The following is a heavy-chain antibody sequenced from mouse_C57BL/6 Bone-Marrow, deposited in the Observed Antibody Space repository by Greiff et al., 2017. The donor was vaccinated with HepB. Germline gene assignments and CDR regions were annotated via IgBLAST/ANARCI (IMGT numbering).Heavy chain of an antibody. Sequence: EVQLQQSGAELVRPGASVKLSCTASGFNIKDDYMHWVKQRPEQGLEWIGWIDPENGDTEYASKFQGKATITADTSSNTAYLQLSSLTSEDPAVYDCTTEGYYYGGYFDVWGTGTTVTVSS. V-gene: IGHV14-4*01. D-gene: IGHD1-1*01. CDR3: TTEGYYYGGYFDV. J-gene: IGHJ1*03. CDR2: IDPENGDT. CDR1: GFNIKDDY.